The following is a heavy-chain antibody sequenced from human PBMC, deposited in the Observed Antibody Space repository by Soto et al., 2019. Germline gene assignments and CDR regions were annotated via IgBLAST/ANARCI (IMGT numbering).Heavy chain of an antibody. CDR3: AIAAAGTVADDAFDI. CDR2: ISAYNGNT. Sequence: AASVKVSCKASGYTFTSYGISWVRQAPGQGLEWMGWISAYNGNTNYAQKLQGRVTMTTDTSTSTAYMELRSLRSDDTAVYYCAIAAAGTVADDAFDIWGQGTMVTVSS. J-gene: IGHJ3*02. D-gene: IGHD6-13*01. CDR1: GYTFTSYG. V-gene: IGHV1-18*01.